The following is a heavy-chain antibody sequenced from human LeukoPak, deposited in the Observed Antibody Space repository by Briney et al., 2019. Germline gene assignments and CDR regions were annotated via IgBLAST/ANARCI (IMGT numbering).Heavy chain of an antibody. CDR3: AKTLYIAAAPGGFDY. V-gene: IGHV1-2*02. Sequence: ASVKVSCKASGYTFTGYYMHWVRQAPGQGLEWMGWINPNSGGTNYAQKFQGRVTMTRDTSTGTAYMELSRLRSDDTAVYYCAKTLYIAAAPGGFDYWGQGTLVAVSS. CDR2: INPNSGGT. CDR1: GYTFTGYY. D-gene: IGHD6-13*01. J-gene: IGHJ4*02.